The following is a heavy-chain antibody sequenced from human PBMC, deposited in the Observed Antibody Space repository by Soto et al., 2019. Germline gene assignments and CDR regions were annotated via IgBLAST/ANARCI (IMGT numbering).Heavy chain of an antibody. Sequence: SETLSLTCAVYGGSFSGYYWSWIRQPPGKGLEWIGEINHSGSTNYNPSLKSRVTISVDTSKNQFSLKLSSVTAADTAVYYCASHCTNGVCYDFDYWGQGNLVTVSS. CDR2: INHSGST. CDR3: ASHCTNGVCYDFDY. J-gene: IGHJ4*02. V-gene: IGHV4-34*01. D-gene: IGHD2-8*01. CDR1: GGSFSGYY.